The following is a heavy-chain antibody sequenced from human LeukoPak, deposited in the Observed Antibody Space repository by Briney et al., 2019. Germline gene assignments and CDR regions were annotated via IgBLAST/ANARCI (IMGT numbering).Heavy chain of an antibody. Sequence: ASVKVSCKASGCTFSSYAISWVRQAPGQALEGMGVFFRIFGTANYAQKFQGRVTITADESTSTAYRELSSLRSEDTAVYYCASHLVAGTGFQSLREYYFDYWGQGTLVTVSS. D-gene: IGHD6-19*01. CDR1: GCTFSSYA. J-gene: IGHJ4*02. CDR3: ASHLVAGTGFQSLREYYFDY. CDR2: FFRIFGTA. V-gene: IGHV1-69*13.